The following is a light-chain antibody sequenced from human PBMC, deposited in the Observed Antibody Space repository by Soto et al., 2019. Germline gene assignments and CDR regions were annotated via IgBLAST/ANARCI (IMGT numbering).Light chain of an antibody. J-gene: IGKJ2*03. V-gene: IGKV1-5*01. Sequence: DIQMTQSPSTLSASVGDRVIITCRASQNINNWLAWYQQKPGKAPSLLIFDASTLESGVPPRFSGGGSGTEFTLTITSLQPDDFATYYCQQYRSDYSFGQGTKLEIK. CDR1: QNINNW. CDR2: DAS. CDR3: QQYRSDYS.